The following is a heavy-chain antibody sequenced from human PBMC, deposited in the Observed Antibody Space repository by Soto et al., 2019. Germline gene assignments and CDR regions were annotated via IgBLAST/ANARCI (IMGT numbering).Heavy chain of an antibody. V-gene: IGHV4-30-4*01. CDR3: ARAFPTADSYDSSGRWFDP. D-gene: IGHD3-22*01. CDR1: GGSISSGDYY. J-gene: IGHJ5*02. Sequence: QVQLQESGPGLVKPSQTLSLTCTVSGGSISSGDYYWSWIRQPPGKGLEWIGYIYYSGSTYYNPSLKSRVTISVDTSKNQFSLKLSSVTAADTAVYYCARAFPTADSYDSSGRWFDPWGQGTLVTVSS. CDR2: IYYSGST.